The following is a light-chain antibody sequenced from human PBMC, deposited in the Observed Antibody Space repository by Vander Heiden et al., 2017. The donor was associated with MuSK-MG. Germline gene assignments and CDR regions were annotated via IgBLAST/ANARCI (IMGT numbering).Light chain of an antibody. CDR2: KDK. CDR1: KLGDNY. CDR3: QSDDSSTGV. Sequence: SYALTQPPSVSVSPGQPASITCSGDKLGDNYACWDRQKPGQPPWRGIYKDKKRPSGFTGRFSGSYAAKTANLTMGGTQAVDEADDYWQSDDSSTGVFGGGTKLTVL. J-gene: IGLJ2*01. V-gene: IGLV3-1*01.